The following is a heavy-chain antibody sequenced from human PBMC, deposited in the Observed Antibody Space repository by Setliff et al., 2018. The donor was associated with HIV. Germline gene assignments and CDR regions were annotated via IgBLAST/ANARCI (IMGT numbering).Heavy chain of an antibody. J-gene: IGHJ5*02. V-gene: IGHV1-46*01. D-gene: IGHD1-1*01. CDR2: INPSSGST. CDR1: GYTFTRYY. CDR3: VAGTFS. Sequence: ASVKVSCKASGYTFTRYYIHWVRQAPGQGLEWMGIINPSSGSTSFAQKFQGRVTMTRDTSTSTVYMELNSLKSEDTAIYFCVAGTFSWGQGTLVTVSS.